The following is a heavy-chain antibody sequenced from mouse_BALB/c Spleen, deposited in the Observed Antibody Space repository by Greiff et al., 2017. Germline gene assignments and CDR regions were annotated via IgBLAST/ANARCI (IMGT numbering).Heavy chain of an antibody. CDR2: ISSGGSYT. V-gene: IGHV5-6*01. Sequence: EVHLVESGGDLVKPGGSLKLSCAASGFTFSSYGMSWVRQTPDKRLEWVATISSGGSYTYSPDSVKGRFTISRDNAKNTLYLQMSSLKSEDTAMYYCARQLTGTGAMDYWGQGTSVTVSS. J-gene: IGHJ4*01. CDR3: ARQLTGTGAMDY. CDR1: GFTFSSYG. D-gene: IGHD4-1*01.